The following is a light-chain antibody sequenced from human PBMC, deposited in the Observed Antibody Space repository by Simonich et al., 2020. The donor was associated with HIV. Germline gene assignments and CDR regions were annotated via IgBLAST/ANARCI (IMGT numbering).Light chain of an antibody. V-gene: IGKV3-15*01. CDR3: QQYGSSLT. CDR2: GSS. CDR1: QSGSSD. Sequence: EIVMTQSPATVSVSPGERATLSCRARQSGSSDLAWYQQKPGHAPRFLIYGSSTRATDIPARISGSGSGTEFTLTISSMQSEDFAVYYCQQYGSSLTFGGGTKVEIK. J-gene: IGKJ4*01.